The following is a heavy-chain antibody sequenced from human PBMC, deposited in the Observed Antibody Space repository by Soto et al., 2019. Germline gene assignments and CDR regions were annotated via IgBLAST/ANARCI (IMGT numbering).Heavy chain of an antibody. CDR3: AKAWYSSSWYEVDY. V-gene: IGHV3-23*01. J-gene: IGHJ4*02. CDR2: ISNSGGST. CDR1: GFTFRSYA. D-gene: IGHD6-13*01. Sequence: AGGSLRLSCAASGFTFRSYAMSWGRKAPGKGLEWVSGISNSGGSTYYADSVKGRFTISRDNSKNTLYLQMNSLRAEDTAVYYCAKAWYSSSWYEVDYWGQGTLVTVSS.